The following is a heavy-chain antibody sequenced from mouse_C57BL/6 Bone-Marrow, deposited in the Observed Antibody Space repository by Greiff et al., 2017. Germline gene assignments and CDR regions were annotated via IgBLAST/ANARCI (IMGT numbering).Heavy chain of an antibody. CDR3: AKDDYPYFDY. D-gene: IGHD2-4*01. CDR2: IDPSDSYT. J-gene: IGHJ2*01. V-gene: IGHV1-59*01. CDR1: GYTFTSYW. Sequence: VKLQQPGAELVRPGTSVKLSCKASGYTFTSYWMHWVKQRPGQGLEWIGVIDPSDSYTNYNQKFKGKATLTVDTSSSTAYMQLSSLTSEDSAVYYCAKDDYPYFDYWGQGTTLTVSS.